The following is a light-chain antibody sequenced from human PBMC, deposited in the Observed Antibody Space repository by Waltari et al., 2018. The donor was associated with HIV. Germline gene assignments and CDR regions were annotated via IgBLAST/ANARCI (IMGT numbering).Light chain of an antibody. V-gene: IGKV4-1*01. CDR3: QQYYSTPHT. CDR2: WAS. CDR1: QHVLSTSNNKNY. Sequence: DIVMTQSPDSLTVSLGERATINCKSSQHVLSTSNNKNYLAWYQQKPGEPPKLLIYWASTREFGVPDRFSGSGSGTDFTLTISSLQAEDVAVYYCQQYYSTPHTFGQGTKLEIK. J-gene: IGKJ2*01.